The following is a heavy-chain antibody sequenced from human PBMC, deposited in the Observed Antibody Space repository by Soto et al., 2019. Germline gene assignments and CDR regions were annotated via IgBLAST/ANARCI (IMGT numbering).Heavy chain of an antibody. CDR2: IYYSGST. CDR3: ARGRGCWYGDYTFDY. V-gene: IGHV4-30-4*01. D-gene: IGHD4-17*01. J-gene: IGHJ4*02. CDR1: GGSISRGDYY. Sequence: PSGTLSLTCTVSGGSISRGDYYWSWFRQHPGKGLEWIGYIYYSGSTYYNPSLKSRVTISVDTSKTQFSLKLSSVDAADTAVYYCARGRGCWYGDYTFDYWGQGTLVTVSS.